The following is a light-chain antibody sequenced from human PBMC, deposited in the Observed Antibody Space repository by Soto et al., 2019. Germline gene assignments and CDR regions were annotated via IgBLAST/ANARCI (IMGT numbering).Light chain of an antibody. CDR3: QQYYSNPLT. CDR2: WAS. Sequence: DIVMTQSPDSLAVSLGERATINCKSSQSVLYSTNNKNYLAWYQQKPGQPPKLLIYWASFRESGVPDRFSGRGSGTDFTITISSLQAEDVAVYYCQQYYSNPLTFGGGTKVEIK. CDR1: QSVLYSTNNKNY. V-gene: IGKV4-1*01. J-gene: IGKJ4*01.